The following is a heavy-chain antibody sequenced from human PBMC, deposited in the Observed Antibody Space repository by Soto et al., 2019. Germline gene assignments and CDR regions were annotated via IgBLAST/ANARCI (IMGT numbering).Heavy chain of an antibody. CDR3: AREKRSLFCSSTSCYIDYYYGMDV. V-gene: IGHV1-58*01. CDR1: TFTFTSSA. D-gene: IGHD2-2*02. J-gene: IGHJ6*02. Sequence: SVKVSCKASTFTFTSSAVQWVRQARGQRLEWIGWIVVGSGNTKYAQNFQERVTITRDMSSGTAYLELSSLRSEDTAVYYCAREKRSLFCSSTSCYIDYYYGMDVWGQGTTVTVSS. CDR2: IVVGSGNT.